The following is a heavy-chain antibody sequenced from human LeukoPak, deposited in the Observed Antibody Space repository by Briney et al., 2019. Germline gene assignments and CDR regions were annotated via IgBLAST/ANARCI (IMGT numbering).Heavy chain of an antibody. D-gene: IGHD3-10*01. Sequence: GGSLRLSCAASGFTFSSYGMHWVRQAPGKGLEGVAVISHGGSNKYYTDSVKGRFTISRDNSENTLYLQMTSLRAEDTAVYYCAVIYGSGSYFLDYWGQGTLVAVSS. CDR2: ISHGGSNK. V-gene: IGHV3-30*03. CDR1: GFTFSSYG. CDR3: AVIYGSGSYFLDY. J-gene: IGHJ4*02.